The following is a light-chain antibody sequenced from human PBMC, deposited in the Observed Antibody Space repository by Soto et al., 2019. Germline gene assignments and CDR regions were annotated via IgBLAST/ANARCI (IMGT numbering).Light chain of an antibody. V-gene: IGKV3-11*01. Sequence: DIVLTQSPATLSLSPGQRATLSCRASQNFSNYVAWYQQKPGRAPRLLIYDASKRATGIPSRFSGSASGTDFTLTISRLEPEDFAIYYCQLRTNWPSLTFGGGNKVEI. CDR3: QLRTNWPSLT. J-gene: IGKJ4*02. CDR1: QNFSNY. CDR2: DAS.